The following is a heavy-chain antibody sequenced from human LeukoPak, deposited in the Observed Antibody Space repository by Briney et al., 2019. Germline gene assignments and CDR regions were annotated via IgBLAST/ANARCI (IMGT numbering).Heavy chain of an antibody. J-gene: IGHJ5*01. V-gene: IGHV3-30*14. CDR3: ARENFDS. Sequence: GSLRLSCAASGFAFSNFAMHWVRQAPGKGLEWVAVVPYEGTIKYYSDSAKGRFTVSRDNSANIISLQMNNLTTEDTAAYYCARENFDSWGQGTLVAVSP. CDR2: VPYEGTIK. CDR1: GFAFSNFA.